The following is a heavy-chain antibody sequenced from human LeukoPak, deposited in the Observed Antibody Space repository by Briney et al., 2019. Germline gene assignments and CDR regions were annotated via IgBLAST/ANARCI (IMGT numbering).Heavy chain of an antibody. CDR2: IYPSGST. CDR3: ARGRAAAATFDY. CDR1: GGSISSYY. Sequence: SETLSLTCSVSGGSISSYYWSWIRQPPGKGLEWIGYIYPSGSTNYNPSLESRVTISVDTSRNQFSLKLRSVTAADTAVYYCARGRAAAATFDYWGQGTLVTVSS. V-gene: IGHV4-4*09. J-gene: IGHJ4*02. D-gene: IGHD6-13*01.